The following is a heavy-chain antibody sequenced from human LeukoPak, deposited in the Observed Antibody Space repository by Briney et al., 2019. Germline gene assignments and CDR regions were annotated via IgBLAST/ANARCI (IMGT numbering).Heavy chain of an antibody. Sequence: SETLSLTCAVYGASFSGYYWSWIRQPPGKGLEWIGEINHSGSTNYNPSLKSRVTISVDTSKNQFSLKLSSVTAADTAVYYCARVRPVSSSITLSAFDIWGQGTMVTVSS. J-gene: IGHJ3*02. CDR2: INHSGST. D-gene: IGHD6-6*01. CDR1: GASFSGYY. V-gene: IGHV4-34*01. CDR3: ARVRPVSSSITLSAFDI.